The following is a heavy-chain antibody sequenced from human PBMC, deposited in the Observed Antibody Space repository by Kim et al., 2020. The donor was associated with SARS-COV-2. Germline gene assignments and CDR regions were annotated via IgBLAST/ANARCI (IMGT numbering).Heavy chain of an antibody. D-gene: IGHD5-18*01. CDR2: IYFSGST. Sequence: SETLSLTCTVSGGSMTSYHWSWVRQPPGKGLEYIGSIYFSGSTYYNPSLKSRVTMSIDTSKNQFSLRLNSVTAADTAVYYCAKGRQQLPTWGQGTLITVS. CDR1: GGSMTSYH. CDR3: AKGRQQLPT. V-gene: IGHV4-59*12. J-gene: IGHJ5*02.